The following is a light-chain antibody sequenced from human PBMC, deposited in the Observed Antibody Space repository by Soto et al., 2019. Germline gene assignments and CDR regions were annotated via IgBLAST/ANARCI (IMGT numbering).Light chain of an antibody. CDR2: GAS. CDR3: QQYCNSPLT. CDR1: QSVRSSH. Sequence: EIVLTQSPGTLSLSPGERATLSCRASQSVRSSHSAWYQQKPGQAPRLLIFGASTRAPGIPDRFSGSGSGTDFTLTISKLEPEDFALFYCQQYCNSPLTFGGGTKVEIK. V-gene: IGKV3-20*01. J-gene: IGKJ4*01.